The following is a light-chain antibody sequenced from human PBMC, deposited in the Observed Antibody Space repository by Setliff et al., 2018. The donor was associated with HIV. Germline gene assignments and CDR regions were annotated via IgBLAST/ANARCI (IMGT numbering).Light chain of an antibody. V-gene: IGLV2-14*01. CDR3: SSYTSSSTDV. CDR2: DVS. CDR1: SNDVGAYNT. Sequence: SALTQPASVSGSPGQSITISCTGTSNDVGAYNTVYWYQQHPGEAPKLMIYDVSTRPSGVSNRFSGSKSGNTASLTISGLQTEDEADYYYSSYTSSSTDVFGTGTKVTV. J-gene: IGLJ1*01.